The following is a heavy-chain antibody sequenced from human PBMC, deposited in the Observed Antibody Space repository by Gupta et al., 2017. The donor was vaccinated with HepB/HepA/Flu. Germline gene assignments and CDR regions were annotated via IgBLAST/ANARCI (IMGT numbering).Heavy chain of an antibody. J-gene: IGHJ6*02. V-gene: IGHV1-46*01. CDR3: ARAEDSTTWYPLDV. Sequence: QMQLVQSGAEEKKPGASVTVSCQASGYSFPTHYMYWLRQAPGQGLEWMGVIHPGAGSTTYAQKFQGRVTMTRDTSTSTVYMELSSLTSEDTAVYYCARAEDSTTWYPLDVWGQGTTVTVSS. D-gene: IGHD2/OR15-2a*01. CDR1: GYSFPTHY. CDR2: IHPGAGST.